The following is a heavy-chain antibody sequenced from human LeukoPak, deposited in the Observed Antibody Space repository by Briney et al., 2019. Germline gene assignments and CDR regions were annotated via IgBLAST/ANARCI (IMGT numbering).Heavy chain of an antibody. V-gene: IGHV4-34*01. J-gene: IGHJ4*02. CDR2: INHSGST. D-gene: IGHD6-13*01. Sequence: SETLSLTCAVYRGSFSVYYGSWIRQPPGKGLEWIGEINHSGSTNYNPSLKSRVTISVDTSKNQFSLKLSSVTAADTAVYYCASYSSSWYGKVFDYWGQGTLVTVSS. CDR3: ASYSSSWYGKVFDY. CDR1: RGSFSVYY.